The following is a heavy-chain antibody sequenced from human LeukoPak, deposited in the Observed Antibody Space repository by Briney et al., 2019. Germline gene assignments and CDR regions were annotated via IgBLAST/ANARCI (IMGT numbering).Heavy chain of an antibody. J-gene: IGHJ4*02. V-gene: IGHV4-61*08. Sequence: SETLSLTCTVSGGSISSGGYYWSWIRQHPGKGLEWIGYIYYSGSTNYNPSLKSRVTISVDTSKNQFSLKLSSVTAADTAVYYCARGGRDGYNHPYFDYWGQGTLVTVSS. D-gene: IGHD5-24*01. CDR2: IYYSGST. CDR1: GGSISSGGYY. CDR3: ARGGRDGYNHPYFDY.